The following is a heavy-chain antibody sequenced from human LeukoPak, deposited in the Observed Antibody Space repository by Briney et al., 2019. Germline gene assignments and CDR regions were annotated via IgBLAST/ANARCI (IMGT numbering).Heavy chain of an antibody. CDR1: GFTFSSYS. CDR2: ISSSSSYI. J-gene: IGHJ4*02. CDR3: ASFKGQWGPYFDY. D-gene: IGHD6-19*01. V-gene: IGHV3-21*01. Sequence: GGSLRLSCAASGFTFSSYSMNWVRQAPGKGLEWVSSISSSSSYIYYADSVKGRFTISRDNAKNSLYLQMNSLRAEDTAVYYCASFKGQWGPYFDYWGQGTLVTVSS.